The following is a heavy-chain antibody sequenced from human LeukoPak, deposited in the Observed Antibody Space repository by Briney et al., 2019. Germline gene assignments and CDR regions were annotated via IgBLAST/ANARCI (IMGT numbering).Heavy chain of an antibody. J-gene: IGHJ6*04. CDR1: GFTFSSYA. D-gene: IGHD1-26*01. V-gene: IGHV3-23*01. CDR2: ISGSGGST. Sequence: PGGSLRLSCAASGFTFSSYAMSWVRQAPGKGLEWVSAISGSGGSTYYADSVKGRFTISRDNSKNTLYLQMNNLRAEDTAVYYCARDGSSGRGYYYYYGTDVWGEGTTVTVSS. CDR3: ARDGSSGRGYYYYYGTDV.